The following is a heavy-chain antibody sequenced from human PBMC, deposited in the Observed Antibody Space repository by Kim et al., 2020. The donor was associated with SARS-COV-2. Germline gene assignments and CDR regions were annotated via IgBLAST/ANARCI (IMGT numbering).Heavy chain of an antibody. CDR3: AKGPDASPHSLFGS. D-gene: IGHD2-15*01. J-gene: IGHJ4*02. Sequence: GRSLRLSCAASGFTFRSYGMHWVRLAPGKGLEWVAVIWYDGSNKYYGDSVKGRFTISRDNSKNTLYLQMNSLRAEDTAVYYCAKGPDASPHSLFGSWGQGTLVTVSS. CDR2: IWYDGSNK. CDR1: GFTFRSYG. V-gene: IGHV3-33*06.